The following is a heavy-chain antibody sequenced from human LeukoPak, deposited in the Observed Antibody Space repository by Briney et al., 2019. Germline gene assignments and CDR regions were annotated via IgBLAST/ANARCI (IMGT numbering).Heavy chain of an antibody. J-gene: IGHJ1*01. D-gene: IGHD3-3*01. V-gene: IGHV3-23*01. Sequence: GGSLRLSCAASGFTFSSYAMSWVRQAPGKGLEWVSAISGSGGSTYYADSVKGRFTTSRDNSKNTLYLQMNSLRAEDTAVYYCAKGRFLEWLSSFQHWGQGTLVTVSS. CDR2: ISGSGGST. CDR1: GFTFSSYA. CDR3: AKGRFLEWLSSFQH.